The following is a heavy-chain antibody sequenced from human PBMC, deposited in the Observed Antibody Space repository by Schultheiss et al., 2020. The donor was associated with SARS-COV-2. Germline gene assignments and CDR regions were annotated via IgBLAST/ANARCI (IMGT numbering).Heavy chain of an antibody. CDR1: GFSFSSYD. V-gene: IGHV3-13*01. Sequence: GEPLKISCAASGFSFSSYDMHWVRQATGKGLEWVSAIGTAGDTYYPGSVKGRFTISRENAKNSLYLQMNSLRAGDTAVYYCAKELVAARTNYYYYGMDVWGQGTTVTVSS. J-gene: IGHJ6*02. CDR2: IGTAGDT. CDR3: AKELVAARTNYYYYGMDV. D-gene: IGHD5-12*01.